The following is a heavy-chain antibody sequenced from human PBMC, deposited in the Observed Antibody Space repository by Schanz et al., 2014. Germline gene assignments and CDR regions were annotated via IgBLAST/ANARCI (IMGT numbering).Heavy chain of an antibody. Sequence: LQLVESGGGVVQPGRSLRLSCAASGFPFRSYVMHWVRQAPGKGLEWVANIKGDSSEKNYVDSVKGRFTLSRDNAKNSMYLQMNSLRVEDTAVYYCARDPNSVNEIDYWGQGTLVTVSS. CDR3: ARDPNSVNEIDY. J-gene: IGHJ4*02. D-gene: IGHD5-12*01. CDR2: IKGDSSEK. CDR1: GFPFRSYV. V-gene: IGHV3-7*03.